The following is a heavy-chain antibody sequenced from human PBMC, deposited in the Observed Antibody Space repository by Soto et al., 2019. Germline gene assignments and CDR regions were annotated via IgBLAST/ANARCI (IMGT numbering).Heavy chain of an antibody. CDR1: GGSFSGYY. D-gene: IGHD3-10*01. Sequence: SETLSLTCAVYGGSFSGYYWSWIRQPPGKGLEWIGEINHSGSTNYNPSLKSRVTISVDTSKNQFSLKLSSVTAADTAVYYCARVIMVRGVMTGMDVWGQGTTVTVSS. J-gene: IGHJ6*02. CDR2: INHSGST. V-gene: IGHV4-34*01. CDR3: ARVIMVRGVMTGMDV.